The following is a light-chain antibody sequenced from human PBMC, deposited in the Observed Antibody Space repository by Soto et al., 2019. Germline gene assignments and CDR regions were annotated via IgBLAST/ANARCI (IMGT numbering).Light chain of an antibody. CDR1: QSIGSR. J-gene: IGKJ1*01. CDR3: QQYNNYWT. CDR2: KAS. Sequence: DIQMTQSPSTLSASVGDRVTITCRASQSIGSRLAWYQQKPGEAPKLLIYKASSLESGVPSRFSGSEFGTEFTLTISSLQPDDFATYYCQQYNNYWTFGQGTKVEIK. V-gene: IGKV1-5*03.